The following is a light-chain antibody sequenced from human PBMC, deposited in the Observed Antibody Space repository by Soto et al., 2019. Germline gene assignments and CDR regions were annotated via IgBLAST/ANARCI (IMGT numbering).Light chain of an antibody. CDR3: TSYTNNRTWV. J-gene: IGLJ3*02. CDR1: SSDVGNYNR. Sequence: QSALTQPPSVSGSPGQSVTISCTGTSSDVGNYNRVSWYQQPPGTAPKLMIYEVTNRPSGVPNRLSASKSGNTASLTISGLQAEDEADYYCTSYTNNRTWVFGGGTKVTVL. V-gene: IGLV2-18*02. CDR2: EVT.